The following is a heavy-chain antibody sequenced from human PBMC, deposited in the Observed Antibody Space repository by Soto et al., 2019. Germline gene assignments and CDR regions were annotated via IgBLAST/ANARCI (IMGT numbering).Heavy chain of an antibody. CDR1: GGTFSSYA. CDR2: IIPIFGTA. CDR3: ASEYSSSSGYYYYGMDV. J-gene: IGHJ6*02. V-gene: IGHV1-69*13. Sequence: GASVKVSCKASGGTFSSYAISWARQAPGQGLEWMGGIIPIFGTANYAQKFQGRVTITADESTSTAYMELSSLRSEDTAVYYCASEYSSSSGYYYYGMDVWGQGTTVTVSS. D-gene: IGHD6-6*01.